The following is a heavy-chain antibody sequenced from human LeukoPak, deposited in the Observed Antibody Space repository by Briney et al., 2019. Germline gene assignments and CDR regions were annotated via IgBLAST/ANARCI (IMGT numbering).Heavy chain of an antibody. V-gene: IGHV3-74*01. CDR3: ARLKEV. Sequence: GGSLRLSCVASGFTFRSNWMYWVRQVPGKGLVWVSRINSDGSDTSYADSVKGRFTISRDNAKSTLYLQMNSLRVDDTAVYYCARLKEVWGRGTMVTVSS. D-gene: IGHD4/OR15-4a*01. CDR1: GFTFRSNW. J-gene: IGHJ3*01. CDR2: INSDGSDT.